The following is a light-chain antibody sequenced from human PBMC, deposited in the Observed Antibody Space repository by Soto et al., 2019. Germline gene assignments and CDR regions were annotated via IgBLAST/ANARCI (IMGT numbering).Light chain of an antibody. J-gene: IGKJ2*01. CDR1: QSVSSK. Sequence: IVMTQSPATLSVSPGERATLSCRASQSVSSKLAWYQQKPGLAPRLLIYDASTRTTGIPARFSGSGSGTEFTLTISSLQSEDIAVYYCQQYNNWQFTFGQGTKLEIK. V-gene: IGKV3-15*01. CDR3: QQYNNWQFT. CDR2: DAS.